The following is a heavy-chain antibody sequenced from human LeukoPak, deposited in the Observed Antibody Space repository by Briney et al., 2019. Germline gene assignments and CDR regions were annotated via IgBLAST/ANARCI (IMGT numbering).Heavy chain of an antibody. Sequence: PSETLSLTCTVSGGSISSYYWSWIRQPPGKGLEWIGYIVYSGSTNYNPSLKSRVTISVDTSKNQFSLKLSSVTAADTAVYYCARDQGVDCSGGSCYPTNWFDPWGQGTLVTVSS. V-gene: IGHV4-59*12. D-gene: IGHD2-15*01. CDR1: GGSISSYY. CDR2: IVYSGST. CDR3: ARDQGVDCSGGSCYPTNWFDP. J-gene: IGHJ5*02.